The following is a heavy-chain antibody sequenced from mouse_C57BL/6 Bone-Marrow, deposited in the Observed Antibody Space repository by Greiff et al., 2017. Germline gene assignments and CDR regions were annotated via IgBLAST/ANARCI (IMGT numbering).Heavy chain of an antibody. J-gene: IGHJ3*01. CDR1: GYTFTSYW. D-gene: IGHD2-3*01. CDR2: INPSSGYT. V-gene: IGHV1-7*01. Sequence: QVQLKESGAELAKPGASVKLSCKASGYTFTSYWMHWVKQRPGQGLEWIGYINPSSGYTKYNQKFTDKATLTADKSSSTAYMQLSSLTYEDSAVYYCARSSLYDGYYVGFAYWGQGTLVTVSA. CDR3: ARSSLYDGYYVGFAY.